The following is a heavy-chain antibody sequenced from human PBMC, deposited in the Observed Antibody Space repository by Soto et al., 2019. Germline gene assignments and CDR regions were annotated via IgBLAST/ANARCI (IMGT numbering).Heavy chain of an antibody. Sequence: QVQLQESGPGLVKPSPTLSLTCTVSGGSISTGGYYWSWLRQHPGKGLECIGYIDYSGSTYYTPYLKSRVTIPVDKSKNQVALKLSSVTAADTAVYYCAREPLPWGHGTLVTVSS. CDR3: AREPLP. CDR1: GGSISTGGYY. V-gene: IGHV4-31*03. J-gene: IGHJ4*01. CDR2: IDYSGST.